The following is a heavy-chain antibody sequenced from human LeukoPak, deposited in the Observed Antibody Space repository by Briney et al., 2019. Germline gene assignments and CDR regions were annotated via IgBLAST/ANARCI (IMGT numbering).Heavy chain of an antibody. J-gene: IGHJ6*02. CDR3: AREDVVLVDAVRYYYYGVDV. Sequence: GASVKVSCKASGYTFTGYYMHWVRQAPGQGLEWMGWINPNSGGTNYAQKFQGRVTMTRDTSTSTVYMELSSLKSEDTAVYYCAREDVVLVDAVRYYYYGVDVWGQGTTVTVSS. D-gene: IGHD2-8*01. V-gene: IGHV1-2*02. CDR1: GYTFTGYY. CDR2: INPNSGGT.